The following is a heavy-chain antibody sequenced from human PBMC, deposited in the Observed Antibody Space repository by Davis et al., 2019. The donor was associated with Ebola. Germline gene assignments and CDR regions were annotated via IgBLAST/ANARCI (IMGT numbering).Heavy chain of an antibody. V-gene: IGHV1-69*04. CDR1: GGTFSSYA. CDR2: IIPILGIA. D-gene: IGHD3-16*01. J-gene: IGHJ4*02. CDR3: ARYDLGFIDY. Sequence: SVKVSCKASGGTFSSYAISWVRQAPGQGLEWMGRIIPILGIANYAQKFQGRVTMTRDTSTSTVYMELSSLRSEDTAVYYCARYDLGFIDYWGQGTLVTVSS.